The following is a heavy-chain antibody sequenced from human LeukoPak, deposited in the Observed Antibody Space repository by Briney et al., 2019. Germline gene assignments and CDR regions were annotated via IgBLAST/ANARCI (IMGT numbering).Heavy chain of an antibody. CDR3: AREGSGMDV. Sequence: GGSLRLSCAASGFTLSSYEVNWVRQAPGKGLEWVPYISSSGSTIYYADSVKGRFTISRDNAKNSLYLQMNSLRAEDTAVYYCAREGSGMDVWGQGTTVTVSS. V-gene: IGHV3-48*03. CDR1: GFTLSSYE. CDR2: ISSSGSTI. J-gene: IGHJ6*02.